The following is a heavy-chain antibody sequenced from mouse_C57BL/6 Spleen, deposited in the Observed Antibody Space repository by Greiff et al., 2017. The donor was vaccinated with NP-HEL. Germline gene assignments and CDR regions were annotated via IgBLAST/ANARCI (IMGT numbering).Heavy chain of an antibody. CDR3: ARSGVYSNRGIFDY. Sequence: QVQLQQSGAELVKPGASVKISCKASGYTFTDYYINWVKQRPGQGLEWIGTIGPGSGSTSYNEKFKGKATLTAHKSSSTAYLQLSSLTTEDSAVYFCARSGVYSNRGIFDYWGQGTTL. V-gene: IGHV1-77*01. CDR2: IGPGSGST. D-gene: IGHD2-5*01. J-gene: IGHJ2*01. CDR1: GYTFTDYY.